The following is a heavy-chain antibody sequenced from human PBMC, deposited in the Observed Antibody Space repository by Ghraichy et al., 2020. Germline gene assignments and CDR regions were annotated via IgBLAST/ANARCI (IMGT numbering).Heavy chain of an antibody. V-gene: IGHV6-1*01. J-gene: IGHJ6*02. CDR3: ARDVSLGYCSGGSCSDYYGMDV. CDR1: GDSVSSNSAA. D-gene: IGHD2-15*01. CDR2: TYYRSKWYN. Sequence: SQTLSLTCAISGDSVSSNSAAWIWIRQSPSRGLEWLGRTYYRSKWYNDYAVSVKSRITINPDTSKNQFSLQLNSVTPEDTAVYYCARDVSLGYCSGGSCSDYYGMDVWGQGTTVTVSS.